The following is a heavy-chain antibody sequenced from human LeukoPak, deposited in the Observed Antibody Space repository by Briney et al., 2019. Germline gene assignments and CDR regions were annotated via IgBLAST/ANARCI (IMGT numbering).Heavy chain of an antibody. CDR3: ARGGDSGSYSVEY. D-gene: IGHD1-26*01. Sequence: GASVKVSCKASGYTFTTYGLSWVRQAPGQGLEWMGWITTYNGDTDYAQKLQGRVTMTADTSTSTAYMELRSLRSDDTAVYYCARGGDSGSYSVEYWGQGTLVTVSS. V-gene: IGHV1-18*01. CDR1: GYTFTTYG. J-gene: IGHJ4*02. CDR2: ITTYNGDT.